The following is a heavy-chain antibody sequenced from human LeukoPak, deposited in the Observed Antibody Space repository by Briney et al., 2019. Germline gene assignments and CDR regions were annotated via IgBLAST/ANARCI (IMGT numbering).Heavy chain of an antibody. D-gene: IGHD1-26*01. J-gene: IGHJ3*02. CDR2: INAGNGNT. CDR1: GYTFTSYA. V-gene: IGHV1-3*01. CDR3: ARAFGSGSYFDAFDI. Sequence: PEASVKVSCKASGYTFTSYAMHWVRQAPGQRLEWMGWINAGNGNTKYSQKFQGRVTITRDTSASTAYMELSSLRSEDTAVYYCARAFGSGSYFDAFDIWGQGTMVTVSS.